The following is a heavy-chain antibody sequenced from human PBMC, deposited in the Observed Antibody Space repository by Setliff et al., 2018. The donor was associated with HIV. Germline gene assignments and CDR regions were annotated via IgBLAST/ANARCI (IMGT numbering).Heavy chain of an antibody. Sequence: SETLSLTCTVSGGSISSHYWTWIRQHPGKGLEWIGYIYYSGSTDYNPSLKSRVTMSVDKSKKQFSLKLASVTAADTAVYYCVRQHGDYAFGSWGQGTLVTVSS. CDR1: GGSISSHY. D-gene: IGHD4-17*01. J-gene: IGHJ5*01. V-gene: IGHV4-59*08. CDR2: IYYSGST. CDR3: VRQHGDYAFGS.